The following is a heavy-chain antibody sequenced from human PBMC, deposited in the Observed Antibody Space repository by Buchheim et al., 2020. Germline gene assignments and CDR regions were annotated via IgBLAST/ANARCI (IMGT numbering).Heavy chain of an antibody. Sequence: QVQLVESGGGVVQPGRSLRLSCAASGFTFSSYGMHWVRQAPGKGLEWVAVISYDGSNKYYADSVKGRFTISRDNSKNQLYLQMNSLRAEDTAVYYCAKDRRYSGSYYGFLDYWGQGTL. J-gene: IGHJ4*02. CDR2: ISYDGSNK. CDR1: GFTFSSYG. CDR3: AKDRRYSGSYYGFLDY. D-gene: IGHD1-26*01. V-gene: IGHV3-30*18.